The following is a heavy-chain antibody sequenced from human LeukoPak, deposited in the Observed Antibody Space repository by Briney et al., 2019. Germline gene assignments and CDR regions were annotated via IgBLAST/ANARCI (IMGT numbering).Heavy chain of an antibody. Sequence: SQTLSLTCTVSGGSISSGGYYWSWIRQPPGKGLEWIGYIYHSGRTYYNPSLKSRVTISVDTSKNQVSLNLNSVTAADTAVYYCARDRWFGESLDWFDTWGQGTLVTVSS. D-gene: IGHD3-10*01. CDR1: GGSISSGGYY. CDR2: IYHSGRT. CDR3: ARDRWFGESLDWFDT. V-gene: IGHV4-30-2*01. J-gene: IGHJ5*02.